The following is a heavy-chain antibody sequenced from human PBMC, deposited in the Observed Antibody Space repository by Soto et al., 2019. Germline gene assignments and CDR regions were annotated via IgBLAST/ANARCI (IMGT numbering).Heavy chain of an antibody. CDR1: GDSVSSNSVA. D-gene: IGHD3-3*01. V-gene: IGHV6-1*01. Sequence: SQTLSLTCAISGDSVSSNSVAWNWIRQSPSRGLEWLGRTYYRSKWYNDYAVSVKSRITINPDTSKNQFSLQLNSVTPEDTAVYYCAREYDFWSGYYVKIDYWGQGTLVTVSS. CDR3: AREYDFWSGYYVKIDY. J-gene: IGHJ4*02. CDR2: TYYRSKWYN.